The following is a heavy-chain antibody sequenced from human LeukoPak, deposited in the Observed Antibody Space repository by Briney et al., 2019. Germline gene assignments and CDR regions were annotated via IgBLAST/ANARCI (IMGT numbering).Heavy chain of an antibody. V-gene: IGHV4-31*03. CDR1: GGSISRGAYY. J-gene: IGHJ4*02. D-gene: IGHD3-22*01. CDR3: ARLGGYYDPPGY. CDR2: IHYSGST. Sequence: SETLSLTCTVSGGSISRGAYYWSWIRQHPGKGLEWIGYIHYSGSTYYNPSLKSRVTISVDTSKNQFSLNLSSVTAADTAVYYCARLGGYYDPPGYWGQGTLVTVSS.